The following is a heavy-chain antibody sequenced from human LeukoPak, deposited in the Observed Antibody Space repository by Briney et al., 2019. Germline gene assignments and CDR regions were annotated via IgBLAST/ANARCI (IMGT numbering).Heavy chain of an antibody. CDR1: GYTFTDYN. V-gene: IGHV1-2*02. Sequence: GASVKVSCKTSGYTFTDYNIHWVRQAPGQGLEWMGWISPNSGGTNYAQRFQGMVTMTRDTSISTAYMELSSLRSEDTAVYYCARLSDYWGQGTLVTVSS. CDR3: ARLSDY. J-gene: IGHJ4*02. CDR2: ISPNSGGT.